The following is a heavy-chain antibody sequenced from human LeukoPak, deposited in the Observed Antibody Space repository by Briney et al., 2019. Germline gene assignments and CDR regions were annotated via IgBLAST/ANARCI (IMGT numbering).Heavy chain of an antibody. J-gene: IGHJ4*02. CDR3: TSPDFWSGYSDY. CDR1: GFTFGNYS. D-gene: IGHD3-3*01. CDR2: IRSRAYGGTP. V-gene: IGHV3-49*04. Sequence: PGRSLRLSCTGSGFTFGNYSMSWVRQAPGEGLEWVSFIRSRAYGGTPDYAASVKGRFTVSRDDSKSIVYLQMNSLKTEDTAIYYCTSPDFWSGYSDYWGQGTLVTVST.